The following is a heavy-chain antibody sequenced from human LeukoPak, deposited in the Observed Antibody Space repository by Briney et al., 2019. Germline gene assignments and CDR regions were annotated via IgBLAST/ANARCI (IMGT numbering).Heavy chain of an antibody. D-gene: IGHD3-22*01. V-gene: IGHV3-7*01. CDR2: IKQDGSEK. Sequence: TGGSLRLSCAASGITVSDAWMSWVRQAPGKGLEWVANIKQDGSEKYYVDSVKGRFTISRDNAKNSLYLQMNSLRAEDTAVYYCARTVRRAYFDYWGQGTLVTVSS. CDR3: ARTVRRAYFDY. J-gene: IGHJ4*02. CDR1: GITVSDAW.